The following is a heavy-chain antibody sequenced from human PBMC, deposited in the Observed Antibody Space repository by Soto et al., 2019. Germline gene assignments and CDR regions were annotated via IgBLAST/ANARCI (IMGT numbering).Heavy chain of an antibody. J-gene: IGHJ5*02. V-gene: IGHV4-59*01. CDR3: ARANLRWFDP. CDR1: GGSISIYY. Sequence: SETLSLTCTVSGGSISIYYLSWIRQPPGKGLEWIGYIYYSGSTNYNPSLKSRVTISVDTSKNQFSLKLSFVTAADTAVYYCARANLRWFDPWGQGTLVTVS. CDR2: IYYSGST. D-gene: IGHD4-17*01.